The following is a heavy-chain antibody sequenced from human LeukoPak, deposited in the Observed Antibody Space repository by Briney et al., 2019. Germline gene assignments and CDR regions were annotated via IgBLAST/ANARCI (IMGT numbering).Heavy chain of an antibody. Sequence: SEALSLTCTVSGGSISSSSYYWGWIRQPPGKELEWIGSIYHSGSTYYNPSLKSRVTISVDTSKNQFSLKLSSVTAADTAVYYCGAFDSTDDAFDIWGQGTMVTVSS. V-gene: IGHV4-39*07. CDR1: GGSISSSSYY. D-gene: IGHD6-13*01. CDR2: IYHSGST. J-gene: IGHJ3*02. CDR3: GAFDSTDDAFDI.